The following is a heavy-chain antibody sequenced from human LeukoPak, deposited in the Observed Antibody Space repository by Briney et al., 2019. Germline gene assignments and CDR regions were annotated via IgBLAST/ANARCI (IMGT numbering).Heavy chain of an antibody. CDR2: LSSSGDII. V-gene: IGHV3-48*03. Sequence: PWGSLRLSCEVSGLTFSIFEMNWVRLAPGKGLEWVSFLSSSGDIIHHADSVKGRFTISRDNTKDSLYLQMNSLRAEDTAVYYCARGGSPGYNYNAFDMWGQGTMVAV. CDR1: GLTFSIFE. J-gene: IGHJ3*02. D-gene: IGHD3-22*01. CDR3: ARGGSPGYNYNAFDM.